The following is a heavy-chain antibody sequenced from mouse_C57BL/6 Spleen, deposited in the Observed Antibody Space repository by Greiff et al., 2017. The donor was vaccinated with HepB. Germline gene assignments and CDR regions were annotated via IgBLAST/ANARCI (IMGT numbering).Heavy chain of an antibody. D-gene: IGHD3-3*01. CDR3: ARGGPRFAY. Sequence: EVMLVESGPGMVKPSQSLSLTCTVSGYSITSGYDWHWIRHVPGNKLEWMGYISYSGSTNYNPSLKSRITITHDTSKNHFFLKLNSVTTEDTATYYCARGGPRFAYWGQGTLVTVSA. CDR2: ISYSGST. J-gene: IGHJ3*01. CDR1: GYSITSGYD. V-gene: IGHV3-1*01.